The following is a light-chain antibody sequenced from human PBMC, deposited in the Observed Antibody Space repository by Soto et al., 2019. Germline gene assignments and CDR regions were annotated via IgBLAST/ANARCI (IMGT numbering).Light chain of an antibody. CDR2: DAS. V-gene: IGKV3-15*01. CDR3: QQYNNWPRT. CDR1: QSVSSSY. J-gene: IGKJ4*01. Sequence: DILLTLSPGTLSLSPGESATLSCRASQSVSSSYLAWYQQKPGQAPRLLIYDASTMATGFPARFSGSGSGTEFTLTISSLQSEDFAVYYCQQYNNWPRTFGGGTKVDIK.